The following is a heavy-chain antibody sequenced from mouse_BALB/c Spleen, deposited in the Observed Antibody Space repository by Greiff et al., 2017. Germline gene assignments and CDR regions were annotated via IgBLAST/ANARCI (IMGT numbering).Heavy chain of an antibody. CDR1: GFSLTGYG. V-gene: IGHV2-6-7*01. D-gene: IGHD4-1*01. CDR3: ARVPQTGDFDY. CDR2: IWGDGST. J-gene: IGHJ2*01. Sequence: QVHVKQSGPGLVAPSQSLSITCTVSGFSLTGYGVNWVRQPPGKGLEWLGMIWGDGSTDYNSALKSRLSISKDNSKSQVFLKMNSLQTDDTARYYCARVPQTGDFDYWGQGTTLTVSS.